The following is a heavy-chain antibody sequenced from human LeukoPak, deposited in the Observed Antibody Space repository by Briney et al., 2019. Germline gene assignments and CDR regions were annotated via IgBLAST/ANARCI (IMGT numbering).Heavy chain of an antibody. J-gene: IGHJ4*02. CDR2: ISSSSSYT. V-gene: IGHV3-11*05. CDR3: ARDSGYSGYSDY. Sequence: GGSLRLSCAASGFTFSDYYMSWIRQAPGKGLEWVSYISSSSSYTDYADSVKGRFTISRDNAKNSLNLQMNNLRAEDTAVYYCARDSGYSGYSDYWGQGTLVTVSS. CDR1: GFTFSDYY. D-gene: IGHD5-12*01.